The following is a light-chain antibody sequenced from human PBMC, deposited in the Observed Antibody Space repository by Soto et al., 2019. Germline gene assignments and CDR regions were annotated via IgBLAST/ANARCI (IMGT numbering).Light chain of an antibody. CDR2: AAS. V-gene: IGKV1-9*01. CDR3: QQLNSYPIT. J-gene: IGKJ5*01. Sequence: IQLTQSPSSLSASVGDRVTIACRASQGINTFLAWYQQKAGKAPMLLIYAASTLQSGVPSRFSGSGSGTDFTLTISSLQSEDFATYYCQQLNSYPITFGQGTRMEIK. CDR1: QGINTF.